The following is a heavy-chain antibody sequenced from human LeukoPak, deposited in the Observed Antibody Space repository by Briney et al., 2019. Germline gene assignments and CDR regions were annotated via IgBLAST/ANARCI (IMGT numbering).Heavy chain of an antibody. Sequence: GGSLRLSCAASGFTLSGSSIHWVRQAASKVLDWVCRIRSKANNYATAYAASVKCRFTIPRADSQNTAYLKITSLKTEEPAVYYCTVTGYSSSWSGGYYYMDVWGKGTTVTVSS. D-gene: IGHD6-13*01. J-gene: IGHJ6*03. V-gene: IGHV3-73*01. CDR2: IRSKANNYAT. CDR1: GFTLSGSS. CDR3: TVTGYSSSWSGGYYYMDV.